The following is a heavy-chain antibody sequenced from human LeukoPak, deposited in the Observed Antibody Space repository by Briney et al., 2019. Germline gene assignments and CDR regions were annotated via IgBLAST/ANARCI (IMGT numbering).Heavy chain of an antibody. CDR3: ARDGPHWGSGGSLDY. CDR1: GFTFSSYA. D-gene: IGHD7-27*01. J-gene: IGHJ4*02. CDR2: ISYDGSNK. V-gene: IGHV3-30-3*01. Sequence: PGGSLRLSCAASGFTFSSYAMHWVRQAPGKGLEWVAVISYDGSNKYYADSVKGRFTISRDNSKNTLYLQMNSLRAEDTAVYYCARDGPHWGSGGSLDYWGQGTLVTVSS.